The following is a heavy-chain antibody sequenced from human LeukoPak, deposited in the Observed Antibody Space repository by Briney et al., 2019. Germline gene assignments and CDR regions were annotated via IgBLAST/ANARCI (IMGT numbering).Heavy chain of an antibody. CDR3: AKDGFKEGPNWYDP. J-gene: IGHJ5*02. V-gene: IGHV3-23*01. Sequence: GGSLRLSCAASGFTVSSNYMSWVRQAPVKGLEWVSAISGSGGGTYYADSVKGRFTISRDNSKNTLYLQMNSLRAEDTAVYYCAKDGFKEGPNWYDPWGRGTLVTVSS. D-gene: IGHD2-2*03. CDR2: ISGSGGGT. CDR1: GFTVSSNY.